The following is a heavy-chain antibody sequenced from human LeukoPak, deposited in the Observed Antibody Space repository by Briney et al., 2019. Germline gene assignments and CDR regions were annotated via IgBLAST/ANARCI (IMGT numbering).Heavy chain of an antibody. CDR2: IKGDGSEK. CDR3: AKDRVRHLDYGDYVKGVLDY. J-gene: IGHJ4*02. CDR1: GFSITNYW. V-gene: IGHV3-7*03. D-gene: IGHD4-17*01. Sequence: GGSLRLSCAVSGFSITNYWMTWVRQAPGKGLEWVANIKGDGSEKYYVDSVKGRFTISRDNDKNYLYLQMNSLRAEDTAVYYCAKDRVRHLDYGDYVKGVLDYWGQGTLVTVSS.